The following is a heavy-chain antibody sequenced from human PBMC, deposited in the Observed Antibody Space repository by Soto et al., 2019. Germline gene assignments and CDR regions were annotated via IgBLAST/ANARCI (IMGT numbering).Heavy chain of an antibody. J-gene: IGHJ4*02. Sequence: QVQLVQSGAEVKKPGASVKVSCKASGYTFTSYYMHWVRQAPGQGLEWMGIINPSGGSTSYAQKLQGRVTMTRDTFTSTVYMELRSLRSEDTAVYYCAREIVVVVAELLHRYFDYWGQGTLVTVSS. V-gene: IGHV1-46*01. CDR2: INPSGGST. CDR1: GYTFTSYY. D-gene: IGHD2-15*01. CDR3: AREIVVVVAELLHRYFDY.